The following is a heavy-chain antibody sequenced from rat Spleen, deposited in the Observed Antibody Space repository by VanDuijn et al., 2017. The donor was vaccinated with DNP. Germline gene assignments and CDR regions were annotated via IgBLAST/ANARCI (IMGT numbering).Heavy chain of an antibody. CDR1: GYSITSGYR. Sequence: EVQLQESGPGPVKPSQSLSLTCSVTGYSITSGYRWNWNRKFPGNKLEWMGYINSAGSTKYNPSLKSQISITRDTSKNQYFLQVNSVTTEDTATYYCARLHYGLDYWGQGVMVTVSS. V-gene: IGHV3-3*01. CDR3: ARLHYGLDY. D-gene: IGHD1-11*01. CDR2: INSAGST. J-gene: IGHJ2*01.